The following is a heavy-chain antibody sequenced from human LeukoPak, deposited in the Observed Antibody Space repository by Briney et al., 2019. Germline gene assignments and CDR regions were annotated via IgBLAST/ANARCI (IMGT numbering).Heavy chain of an antibody. CDR1: GGSISFYY. J-gene: IGHJ4*02. V-gene: IGHV4-59*01. D-gene: IGHD1-26*01. Sequence: SETLSLTCTVSGGSISFYYWSWIRQPPGKGLEWIGYIYYSGSTNYNPSLKSRVIISVDTSKNQFSLKLGSVTAADTAVYYCARGQSHHWELLMYWGQGTLVTVSS. CDR3: ARGQSHHWELLMY. CDR2: IYYSGST.